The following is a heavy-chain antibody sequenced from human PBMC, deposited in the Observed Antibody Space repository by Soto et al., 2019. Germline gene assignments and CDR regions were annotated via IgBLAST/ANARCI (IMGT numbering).Heavy chain of an antibody. V-gene: IGHV3-23*01. D-gene: IGHD4-17*01. CDR2: ISGSGGST. CDR1: GFTFSSYA. Sequence: GGSLRLSCAASGFTFSSYAMSWVRQAPGKGLEWVSAISGSGGSTYYADSVKGRFTISRGNSKNTLYLQMNSLRAEDTAVYYCAKVAQPYDYENWFDPWGQGTLVTVSS. CDR3: AKVAQPYDYENWFDP. J-gene: IGHJ5*02.